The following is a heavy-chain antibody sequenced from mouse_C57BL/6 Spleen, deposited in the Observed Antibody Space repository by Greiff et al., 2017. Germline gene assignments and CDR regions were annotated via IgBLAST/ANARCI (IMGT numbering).Heavy chain of an antibody. CDR2: LYPGDGDT. CDR1: GYAFSSSW. V-gene: IGHV1-82*01. Sequence: QVQLQQSGPELVKPGASVKISCKASGYAFSSSWMNWVKQRPGKGLEWIGRLYPGDGDTNYNGKFKGKATLTAATSSSTAYMQLSSLTAEDAAVDFCARENWDVDDAMDYWGQGTSVTVSS. D-gene: IGHD4-1*01. J-gene: IGHJ4*01. CDR3: ARENWDVDDAMDY.